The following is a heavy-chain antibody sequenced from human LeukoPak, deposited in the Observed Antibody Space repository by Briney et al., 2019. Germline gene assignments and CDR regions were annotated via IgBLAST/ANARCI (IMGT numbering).Heavy chain of an antibody. Sequence: PGGSLRLSCAASGLTFSSYWMDWVRQAPGKGLVWVSRINSDGSSTSYADSVKGRFTISRDNAKNTLYLQMNSLRAEDTAVYYCASRRGSGSLFDYWGQGTLVTVSS. J-gene: IGHJ4*02. V-gene: IGHV3-74*01. CDR3: ASRRGSGSLFDY. CDR2: INSDGSST. CDR1: GLTFSSYW. D-gene: IGHD3-10*01.